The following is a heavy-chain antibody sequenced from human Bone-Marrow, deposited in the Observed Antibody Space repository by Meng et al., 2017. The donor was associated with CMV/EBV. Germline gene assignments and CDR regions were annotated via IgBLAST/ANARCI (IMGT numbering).Heavy chain of an antibody. Sequence: ASVKVSCNASGYTFTGDYMHWVRQAPGQGLEWRGWSNPNSGGTNYAQKVQGRVTMTRDTSISTAYMGLSRLRSDDTDGYYIARDKWLPIRYFYYWGQGTLVTVPQ. J-gene: IGHJ4*02. D-gene: IGHD5-12*01. CDR2: SNPNSGGT. CDR3: ARDKWLPIRYFYY. V-gene: IGHV1-2*02. CDR1: GYTFTGDY.